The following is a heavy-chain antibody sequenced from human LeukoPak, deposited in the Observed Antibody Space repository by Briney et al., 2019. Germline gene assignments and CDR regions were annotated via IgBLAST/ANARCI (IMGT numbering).Heavy chain of an antibody. CDR2: ISSSGSTI. CDR3: ARDLVATTVAYDY. J-gene: IGHJ4*02. CDR1: GFTFSDYY. D-gene: IGHD5-24*01. Sequence: GGSLRLSCAASGFTFSDYYMSWIRQAPGKGLEWVSCISSSGSTIYYADSVKGRFTISRDNAKNSLYLQMNSLRAEDTAVYYCARDLVATTVAYDYWGQGTLVTVSS. V-gene: IGHV3-11*01.